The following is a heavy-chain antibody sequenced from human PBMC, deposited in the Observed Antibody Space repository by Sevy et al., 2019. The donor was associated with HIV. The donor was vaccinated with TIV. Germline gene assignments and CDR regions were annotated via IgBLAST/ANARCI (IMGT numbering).Heavy chain of an antibody. CDR3: SRGFDTPRGFDP. V-gene: IGHV4-4*02. CDR2: IYHSGST. J-gene: IGHJ5*02. Sequence: SETLSLTCGVSGGSISSSNWWHWVRQPPGKGLEWIGEIYHSGSTNYNPSLKSRVTISVDNSKNQFSLKLNSVTAAGTAVYYCSRGFDTPRGFDPWGQGTLVTVSS. D-gene: IGHD3-10*01. CDR1: GGSISSSNW.